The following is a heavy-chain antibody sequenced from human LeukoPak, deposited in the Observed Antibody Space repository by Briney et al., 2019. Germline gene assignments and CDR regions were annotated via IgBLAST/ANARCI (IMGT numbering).Heavy chain of an antibody. V-gene: IGHV1-2*02. CDR3: ASDEYCSSTSCPYYYYYGMDV. J-gene: IGHJ6*02. CDR2: INPNSGGT. D-gene: IGHD2-2*01. CDR1: GYTFTGYY. Sequence: ASVKVSCKASGYTFTGYYMHWVRQAPGQGLEWMGWINPNSGGTNYAQKFQGRVTMTRATSISTAYMELSRLRSDDTAVYYCASDEYCSSTSCPYYYYYGMDVWGQGTTVTVSS.